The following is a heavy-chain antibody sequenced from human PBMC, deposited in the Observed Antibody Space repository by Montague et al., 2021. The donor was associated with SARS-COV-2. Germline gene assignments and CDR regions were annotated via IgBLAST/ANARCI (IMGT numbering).Heavy chain of an antibody. J-gene: IGHJ4*02. CDR1: GFPLSSYW. CDR3: TSLARMDY. CDR2: INADGSST. V-gene: IGHV3-74*01. Sequence: SRSLSLSASGFPLSSYWMHWVRQAPGKGLVWVAQINADGSSTNYADSVKGRFTISRDNAKNTLYLQMNSLRAEDTAVYYCTSLARMDYWGQGTLLTVSS.